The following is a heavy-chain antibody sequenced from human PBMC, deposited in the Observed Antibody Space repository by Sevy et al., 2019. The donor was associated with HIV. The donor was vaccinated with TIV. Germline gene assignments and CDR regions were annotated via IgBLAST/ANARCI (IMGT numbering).Heavy chain of an antibody. Sequence: SETLSLTCTVSGGTISSYYWSWIRQRAGKGLEGIGRIYTSGSTNYNPSLKSRVTMSVDTSKNQFSLKLSSVTAADTAVYYCAREVRYCSGGSCYQGGFDPWGQGSLVTVSS. D-gene: IGHD2-15*01. CDR3: AREVRYCSGGSCYQGGFDP. J-gene: IGHJ5*02. CDR1: GGTISSYY. V-gene: IGHV4-4*07. CDR2: IYTSGST.